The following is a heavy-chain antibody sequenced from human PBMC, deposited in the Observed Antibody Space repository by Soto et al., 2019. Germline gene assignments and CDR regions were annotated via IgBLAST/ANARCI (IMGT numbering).Heavy chain of an antibody. D-gene: IGHD1-26*01. V-gene: IGHV3-7*01. CDR1: GFTFTNYY. Sequence: EVQLVESGGGLVQPGGSLRLSCAASGFTFTNYYMSWVRQAQGKGLEWVADVKDDGSERYYVDSVKGRFTVSRDNAKNSMYMQMNSLRAEDTAVYYCAKWGGAGSDAWGQGTLVTVSS. CDR3: AKWGGAGSDA. J-gene: IGHJ5*02. CDR2: VKDDGSER.